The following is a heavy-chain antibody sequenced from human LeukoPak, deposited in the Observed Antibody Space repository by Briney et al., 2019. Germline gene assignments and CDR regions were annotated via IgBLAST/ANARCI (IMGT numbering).Heavy chain of an antibody. V-gene: IGHV3-30*02. CDR2: IRYDGSNK. Sequence: PGGSLRLSCAASGFTFSSYGMHWVRQAPGKGLEGVAFIRYDGSNKYYADSVKGRFTISRDNSKNTLYLQMNSLRAEDTAVYYCAKGSPANGGDTGFDYWGQGTLVTVSS. CDR1: GFTFSSYG. D-gene: IGHD2-21*01. CDR3: AKGSPANGGDTGFDY. J-gene: IGHJ4*02.